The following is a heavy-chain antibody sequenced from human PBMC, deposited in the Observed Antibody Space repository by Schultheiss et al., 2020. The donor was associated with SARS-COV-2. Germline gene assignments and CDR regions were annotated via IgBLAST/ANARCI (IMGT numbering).Heavy chain of an antibody. Sequence: SLKISCAASGFTFSDYYMSWIRQAPGKGLEWVSYISSSSSYTNYADSVKGRFTISRDNAKNSLYLQMNSLRAEDTAVYYCARGIGYCGSTSCHRRTARPSDYWGQGTLVTVSS. J-gene: IGHJ4*02. D-gene: IGHD2-2*01. CDR3: ARGIGYCGSTSCHRRTARPSDY. V-gene: IGHV3-11*05. CDR2: ISSSSSYT. CDR1: GFTFSDYY.